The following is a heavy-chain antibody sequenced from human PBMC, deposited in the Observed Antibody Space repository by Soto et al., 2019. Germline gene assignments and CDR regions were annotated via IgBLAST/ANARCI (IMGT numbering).Heavy chain of an antibody. V-gene: IGHV3-74*01. CDR3: ARPGSGGMDV. Sequence: EVQLVESGGGLVQPGGSLRLSCAASGFTFSSYWMHWVRQAPGKGLVWVSHINSDGSSTRYADSVKGRFTISRDTAKNTLYLQMNSLRAEDTAVYYCARPGSGGMDVWGQGTTVTVSS. J-gene: IGHJ6*02. CDR1: GFTFSSYW. D-gene: IGHD3-3*01. CDR2: INSDGSST.